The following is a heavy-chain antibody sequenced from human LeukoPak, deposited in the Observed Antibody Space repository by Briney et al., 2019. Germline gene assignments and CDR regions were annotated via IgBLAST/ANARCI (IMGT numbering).Heavy chain of an antibody. Sequence: TSETLSLTCTVSGASISSYYWSWIRQPAGKGLEWIGRIYTSGSTNYNPSPKSRVTISLDTSKNQFSLKLSSVTAADTAVYYCARGQGTVTTHWGQGTLVTVSS. J-gene: IGHJ4*02. CDR1: GASISSYY. V-gene: IGHV4-4*07. CDR2: IYTSGST. D-gene: IGHD4-17*01. CDR3: ARGQGTVTTH.